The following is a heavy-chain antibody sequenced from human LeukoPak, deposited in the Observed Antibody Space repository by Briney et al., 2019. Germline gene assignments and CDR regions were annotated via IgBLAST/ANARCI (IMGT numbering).Heavy chain of an antibody. CDR3: AREVSGGSYYHFDY. V-gene: IGHV3-11*01. J-gene: IGHJ4*02. CDR2: ISSSGSTV. D-gene: IGHD1-26*01. CDR1: GFTFSDYY. Sequence: PGGSLRLSCAASGFTFSDYYMSWIRQAPGKGLEWVSYISSSGSTVYYADSVKDRFTISRDNAKNSLYLQMNSLRAEDTAVYYCAREVSGGSYYHFDYWGQGTLVTVSS.